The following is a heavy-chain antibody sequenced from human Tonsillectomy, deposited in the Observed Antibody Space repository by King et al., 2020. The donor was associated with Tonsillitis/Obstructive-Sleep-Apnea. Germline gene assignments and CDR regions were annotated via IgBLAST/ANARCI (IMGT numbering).Heavy chain of an antibody. CDR2: IYWDDDK. J-gene: IGHJ5*01. V-gene: IGHV2-5*02. D-gene: IGHD3-3*01. CDR1: GFSLSTTGVG. Sequence: TLKESGPTLVKPTQTLTLTCTFSGFSLSTTGVGVGWIRQPPGKALECLALIYWDDDKRYSPSLKSRLTITKDTSKNQVVLTMTNMDPVDTATYYCAPTPDFWSSYRENDTWFESWGQGTLVTVSS. CDR3: APTPDFWSSYRENDTWFES.